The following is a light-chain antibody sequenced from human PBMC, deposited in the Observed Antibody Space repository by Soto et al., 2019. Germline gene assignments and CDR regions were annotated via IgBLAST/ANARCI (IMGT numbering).Light chain of an antibody. Sequence: EIVLTQSPATLSLSPGERATHSCRASHSVGGYLDWYQQKPGQAPRLLIYDASNRASGIPARFSGSGSGTDFTLTISSLEPEDLAVYYCHQRSNWPPLTFGGGTKVEIK. J-gene: IGKJ4*01. CDR3: HQRSNWPPLT. V-gene: IGKV3-11*01. CDR2: DAS. CDR1: HSVGGY.